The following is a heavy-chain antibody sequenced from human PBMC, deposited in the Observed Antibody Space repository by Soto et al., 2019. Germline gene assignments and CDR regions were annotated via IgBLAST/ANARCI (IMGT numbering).Heavy chain of an antibody. CDR1: GFTFSSYA. V-gene: IGHV3-23*01. D-gene: IGHD2-21*02. CDR2: ISGSGGST. Sequence: GGSLRLSCAASGFTFSSYAMSWVRQAPGKGLEWVSAISGSGGSTYYADSVKGRFTISRDNSKNTLYLQMNSLRAEDTAVYYCAKGPAYCGGDCSYFDYWGQGTLVTVSS. J-gene: IGHJ4*02. CDR3: AKGPAYCGGDCSYFDY.